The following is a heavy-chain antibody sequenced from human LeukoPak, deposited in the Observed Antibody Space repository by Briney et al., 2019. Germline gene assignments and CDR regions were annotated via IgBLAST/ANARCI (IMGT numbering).Heavy chain of an antibody. D-gene: IGHD3-10*01. V-gene: IGHV1-24*01. Sequence: ASVKVSCKVSGYTLTELSMHWVRQAPGKGLEWMGGFDPEDGETIYAQKLQGRVTMTEDTSTDTAYMELRSLRSDDTAVYYCARGGASGSHWARTYYYYMDVWGKGTTVTVSS. CDR1: GYTLTELS. J-gene: IGHJ6*03. CDR2: FDPEDGET. CDR3: ARGGASGSHWARTYYYYMDV.